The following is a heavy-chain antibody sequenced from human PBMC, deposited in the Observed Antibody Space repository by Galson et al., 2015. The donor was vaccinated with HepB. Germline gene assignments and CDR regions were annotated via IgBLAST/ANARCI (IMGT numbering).Heavy chain of an antibody. CDR3: VRVHLYGDDSYWGFDS. Sequence: SLRLSCAASGFTFSSCWMNWVRQAPGKGLEWVANIKEDGSEKYYVDSLKGRITISRDNAKNSLYLQMNSLRDEDTAAYYCVRVHLYGDDSYWGFDSWGHGTLVTV. CDR1: GFTFSSCW. J-gene: IGHJ5*01. CDR2: IKEDGSEK. D-gene: IGHD2-21*01. V-gene: IGHV3-7*03.